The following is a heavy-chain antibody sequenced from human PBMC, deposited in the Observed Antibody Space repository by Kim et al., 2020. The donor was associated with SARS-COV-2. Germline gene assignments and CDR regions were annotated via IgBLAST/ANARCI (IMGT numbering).Heavy chain of an antibody. CDR2: IYSGGST. D-gene: IGHD3-22*01. CDR3: ARDSGRDRNYYDSSGYYYDYYYGRDV. V-gene: IGHV3-53*04. Sequence: GGSLRLSCAASGFTVSSNYMNWVRQAPGKGLEWVSVIYSGGSTYYADSVKGRFTISRHNSKNTLYLQMNSLRAEDTAVYYCARDSGRDRNYYDSSGYYYDYYYGRDVWGQGTTVTVSS. J-gene: IGHJ6*02. CDR1: GFTVSSNY.